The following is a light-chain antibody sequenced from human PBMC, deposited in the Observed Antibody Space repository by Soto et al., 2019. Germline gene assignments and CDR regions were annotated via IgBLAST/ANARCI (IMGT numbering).Light chain of an antibody. J-gene: IGLJ2*01. V-gene: IGLV2-14*01. CDR1: SSDVGGYNY. Sequence: QSALTQPPSASGSPGQSVTISCTGTSSDVGGYNYVSWYQQHPGKVPKLMIYEVSNRPSGVSNRFSGSKSGNTASLTISGLQAEDEADYYCSSYTSSSTPVVFGGGTQLTVL. CDR2: EVS. CDR3: SSYTSSSTPVV.